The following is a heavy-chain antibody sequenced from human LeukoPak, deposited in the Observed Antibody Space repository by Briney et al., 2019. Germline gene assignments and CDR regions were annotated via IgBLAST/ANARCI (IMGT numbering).Heavy chain of an antibody. Sequence: SETLSLTCTVSGGSISSYYWSWIRQPPGKGLEWTGYIYYSGSTNYNPSLKSRVTISVDTSKNQFSLKLSSVTAADTAVYYCARAERLQNAFDIWGQGTMVTVSS. J-gene: IGHJ3*02. V-gene: IGHV4-59*01. CDR3: ARAERLQNAFDI. CDR2: IYYSGST. CDR1: GGSISSYY. D-gene: IGHD5-24*01.